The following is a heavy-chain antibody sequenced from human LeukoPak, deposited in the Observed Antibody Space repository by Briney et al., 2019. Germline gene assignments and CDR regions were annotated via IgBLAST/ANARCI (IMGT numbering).Heavy chain of an antibody. D-gene: IGHD3-22*01. CDR3: ARRGTYYYDSSGYQPRKNWFDP. CDR1: GFTFSSYG. V-gene: IGHV3-30*03. J-gene: IGHJ5*02. Sequence: PGGSLRLSCAASGFTFSSYGMHWVRQAPGKGLEWVAVISYDGSNKYYADSVKGRFTISRDNSKNTLYLQMNSLRAEDTAVYYCARRGTYYYDSSGYQPRKNWFDPWGQGTLVTVSS. CDR2: ISYDGSNK.